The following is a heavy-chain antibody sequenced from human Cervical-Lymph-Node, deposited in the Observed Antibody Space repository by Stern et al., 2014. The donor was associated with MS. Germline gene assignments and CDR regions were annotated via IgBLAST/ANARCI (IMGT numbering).Heavy chain of an antibody. CDR3: AREGIPGAGGTFDN. J-gene: IGHJ4*02. CDR2: IIPIFATT. V-gene: IGHV1-69*01. D-gene: IGHD1-26*01. CDR1: GGTFSSYT. Sequence: VQLVHSGAEVKKPGSSVKVSCNVSGGTFSSYTLNWVRQAPGQGLEWMGGIIPIFATTNYPQRFQGKVTITADGSTSTTYLEVSSLTSEDTAVYYCAREGIPGAGGTFDNWGQGTLVIVSS.